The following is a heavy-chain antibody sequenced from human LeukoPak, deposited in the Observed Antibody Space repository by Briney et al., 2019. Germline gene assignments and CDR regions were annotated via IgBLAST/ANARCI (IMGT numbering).Heavy chain of an antibody. J-gene: IGHJ6*02. CDR2: INNGGNYV. CDR1: GFTFSDYF. Sequence: GGSLRLSCAASGFTFSDYFMDWVRQAPGKGLEWVSSINNGGNYVYYADSEKGRFTISRDNAQDSLYLQMNSLRAEDTAVYYCARVQFCGGNCYFGGMDVWGQGTTVTVSS. CDR3: ARVQFCGGNCYFGGMDV. V-gene: IGHV3-21*01. D-gene: IGHD2-21*02.